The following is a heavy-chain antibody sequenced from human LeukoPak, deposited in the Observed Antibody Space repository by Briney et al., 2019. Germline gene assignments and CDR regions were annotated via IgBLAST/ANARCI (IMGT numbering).Heavy chain of an antibody. J-gene: IGHJ4*02. CDR2: INHSGST. Sequence: SETLSLTCAVYGGSFSGYYWSWIRQPPGKGLEWIGEINHSGSTYYNPSLKSRVTISVDTSKNQFSLKLSSVTAADTAVYYCARLGDYYDSSGYLKDWGQGTLVTVSS. V-gene: IGHV4-34*09. D-gene: IGHD3-22*01. CDR1: GGSFSGYY. CDR3: ARLGDYYDSSGYLKD.